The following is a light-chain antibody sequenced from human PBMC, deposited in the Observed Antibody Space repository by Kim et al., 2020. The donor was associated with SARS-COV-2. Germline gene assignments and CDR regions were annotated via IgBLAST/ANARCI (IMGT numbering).Light chain of an antibody. CDR3: GTWDSSLSAV. CDR2: DNN. J-gene: IGLJ3*02. V-gene: IGLV1-51*01. CDR1: RSNSGNNY. Sequence: PGQKVTNSCSGSRSNSGNNYVSWYQQLPGTAPKLLIYDNNKRPSGIPDRFSGSKSGTSATLGITGLQTGDEADYYCGTWDSSLSAVFVGGTQLTVL.